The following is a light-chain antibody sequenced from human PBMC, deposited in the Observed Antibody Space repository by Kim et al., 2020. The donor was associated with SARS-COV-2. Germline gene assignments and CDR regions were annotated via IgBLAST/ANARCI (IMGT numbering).Light chain of an antibody. J-gene: IGKJ4*01. Sequence: STINCKSSQSVLYSANNKSYLAWYQQKPGQPPKLLIYWASTRESGVPDRCSGSVSGTDFTLTISSLQAEDVAVYYCQQYYSTPLTFGGGTKVDIK. CDR3: QQYYSTPLT. CDR1: QSVLYSANNKSY. CDR2: WAS. V-gene: IGKV4-1*01.